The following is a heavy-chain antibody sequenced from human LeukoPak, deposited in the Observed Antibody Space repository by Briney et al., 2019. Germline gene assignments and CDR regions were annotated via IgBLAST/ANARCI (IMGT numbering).Heavy chain of an antibody. CDR2: IRYDGSNK. J-gene: IGHJ4*02. D-gene: IGHD6-13*01. V-gene: IGHV3-30*02. CDR3: AKAPPYRATEIAAAGQYYFDY. CDR1: GFTFSSYG. Sequence: PGESLRLSCAASGFTFSSYGMHWVRQAPGKGLEWVAFIRYDGSNKYYADSVKGRFAISRDNSKNTLYLQMNSLRAEDTAVYYCAKAPPYRATEIAAAGQYYFDYWGQGTLVTVSS.